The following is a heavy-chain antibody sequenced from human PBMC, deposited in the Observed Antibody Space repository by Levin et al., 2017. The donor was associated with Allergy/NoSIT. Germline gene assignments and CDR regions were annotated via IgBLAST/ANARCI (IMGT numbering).Heavy chain of an antibody. CDR1: GYSFGSYW. V-gene: IGHV5-51*01. Sequence: GGSLRLSCKGSGYSFGSYWIAWVRQMPGKGLEWMGIIYPDDSDTRYSPSFRGQVTISADKSISTAYLQWSSLKSSDTAMYYCAKLNTDRRGYTVHFWDYWGQGTLVTVSS. J-gene: IGHJ4*02. CDR3: AKLNTDRRGYTVHFWDY. D-gene: IGHD3-3*02. CDR2: IYPDDSDT.